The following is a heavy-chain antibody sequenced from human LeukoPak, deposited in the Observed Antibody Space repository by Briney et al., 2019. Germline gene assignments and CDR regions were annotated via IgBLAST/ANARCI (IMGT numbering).Heavy chain of an antibody. CDR1: GGTFSSYA. J-gene: IGHJ3*02. Sequence: SVKVSCKASGGTFSSYAISWVRQAPGQGLEWMGGIIPILGTANYAQKFQGRVTITTDESTSTAYMELSSLRSEDTAVYYCARSHIAAAGTAAFDIWGQGTMVTVSS. CDR2: IIPILGTA. CDR3: ARSHIAAAGTAAFDI. V-gene: IGHV1-69*05. D-gene: IGHD6-13*01.